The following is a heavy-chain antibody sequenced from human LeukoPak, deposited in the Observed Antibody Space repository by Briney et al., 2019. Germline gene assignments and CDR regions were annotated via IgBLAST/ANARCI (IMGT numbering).Heavy chain of an antibody. CDR3: ARSSAYCSSTSCHYNWFDP. V-gene: IGHV1-69*04. Sequence: SVKVSCKASGGTFSSYAISWVRQAPGQGLEWMGRIIPILGIANYAQKFQGRVTITADKSTSTAYMELSSLRSGDTAVYYCARSSAYCSSTSCHYNWFDPWGQGTLVTVSS. CDR2: IIPILGIA. D-gene: IGHD2-2*01. CDR1: GGTFSSYA. J-gene: IGHJ5*02.